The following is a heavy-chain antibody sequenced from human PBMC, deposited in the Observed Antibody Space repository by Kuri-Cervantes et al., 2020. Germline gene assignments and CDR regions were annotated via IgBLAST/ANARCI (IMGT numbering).Heavy chain of an antibody. CDR2: IYSGGST. D-gene: IGHD3-10*01. CDR3: ASQRSTMVQGVDGLLDY. CDR1: GFTFSSYA. V-gene: IGHV3-53*01. Sequence: GGSLRLSCAASGFTFSSYAMSWVRQAPGKGLEWVSVIYSGGSTYYADSVKGRFTISRDNSKNTLCLQMNSLRAEDTAVYYCASQRSTMVQGVDGLLDYWGQGTLVTVSS. J-gene: IGHJ4*02.